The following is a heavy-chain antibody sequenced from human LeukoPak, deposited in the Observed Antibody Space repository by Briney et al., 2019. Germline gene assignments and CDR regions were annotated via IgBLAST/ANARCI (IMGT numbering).Heavy chain of an antibody. Sequence: SQTLALICAISVDSVSSHCAACRWIRQSPSRGLEWLGTTYYRSKWYNDYAVSVKSRITINPDTSKNQFSLQLNSVTPEDTAVYYCARDPRTPAFDFWGQGTLVTVSS. J-gene: IGHJ4*02. CDR1: VDSVSSHCAA. CDR3: ARDPRTPAFDF. D-gene: IGHD1-14*01. CDR2: TYYRSKWYN. V-gene: IGHV6-1*01.